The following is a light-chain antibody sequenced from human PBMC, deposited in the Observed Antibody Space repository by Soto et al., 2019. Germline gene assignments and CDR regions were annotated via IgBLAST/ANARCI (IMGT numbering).Light chain of an antibody. V-gene: IGKV3-11*01. J-gene: IGKJ4*01. CDR2: DVS. Sequence: IVLTQSPATLSLSPGESATLSCRASQCVSSYFGWYQQKPGQAPRLLISDVSKRATGIPARFSGSGSGTDFTLTISSLEPEDFAVYYCQHRVNGPTFGGGTKVEIK. CDR3: QHRVNGPT. CDR1: QCVSSY.